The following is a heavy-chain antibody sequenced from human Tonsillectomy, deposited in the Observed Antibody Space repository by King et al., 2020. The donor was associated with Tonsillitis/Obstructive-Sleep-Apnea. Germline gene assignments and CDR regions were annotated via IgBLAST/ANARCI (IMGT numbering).Heavy chain of an antibody. J-gene: IGHJ6*02. CDR3: ARDGYCSSTSCPNGVGMDV. CDR1: GGSISSGGYY. D-gene: IGHD2-2*03. CDR2: IYYSGST. V-gene: IGHV4-31*03. Sequence: VQLQESGPGLVKPSQTLSLTCTVSGGSISSGGYYWSWIRQHPGKGLEWIGYIYYSGSTYYNPSLKSRVTISVDTSKNQFSLKLSSVTAADTAVYYCARDGYCSSTSCPNGVGMDVWGQGTTVTVSS.